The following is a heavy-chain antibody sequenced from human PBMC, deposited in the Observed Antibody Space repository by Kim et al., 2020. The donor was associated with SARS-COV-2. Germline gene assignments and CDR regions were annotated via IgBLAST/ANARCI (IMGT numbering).Heavy chain of an antibody. CDR3: ARAARQWLARQYYYYMDV. V-gene: IGHV4-34*01. J-gene: IGHJ6*03. D-gene: IGHD6-19*01. Sequence: LKSRVTISVDTSKNQFSLKLSSVTAADTAVYYCARAARQWLARQYYYYMDVWGQGTLVTVSS.